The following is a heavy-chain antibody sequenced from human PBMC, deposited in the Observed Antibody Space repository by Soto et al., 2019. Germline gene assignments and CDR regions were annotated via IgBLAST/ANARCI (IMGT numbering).Heavy chain of an antibody. D-gene: IGHD5-18*01. Sequence: EVQLLESGGGLVQPGGSLRLSCAASGFTFSSYAMSWVRQAPGKGLEWVSAISGSGGSTYYADSVKGRFTISRDNSKNTLYLQMNSLRAADTAVYYCAIPAYVDTAMMYFDYWGQGTLVIVSS. V-gene: IGHV3-23*01. CDR3: AIPAYVDTAMMYFDY. CDR1: GFTFSSYA. CDR2: ISGSGGST. J-gene: IGHJ4*02.